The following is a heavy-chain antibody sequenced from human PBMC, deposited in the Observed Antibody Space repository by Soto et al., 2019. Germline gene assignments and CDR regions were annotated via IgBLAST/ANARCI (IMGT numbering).Heavy chain of an antibody. CDR3: ARGGDIVVVPAAPVPKNYYYYGMDV. CDR1: GYTFTSYG. Sequence: ASVKVSCKASGYTFTSYGISWVRQAPGQGLEWMGWISAYNGNTNYAQKLQGRVTMTTDTSTSTAYMELRSLRSDDTAVYYCARGGDIVVVPAAPVPKNYYYYGMDVWGQGTTVTVSS. J-gene: IGHJ6*02. D-gene: IGHD2-2*01. V-gene: IGHV1-18*01. CDR2: ISAYNGNT.